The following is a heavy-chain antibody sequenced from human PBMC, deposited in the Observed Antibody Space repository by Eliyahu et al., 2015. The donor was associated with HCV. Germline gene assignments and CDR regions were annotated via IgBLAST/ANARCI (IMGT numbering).Heavy chain of an antibody. Sequence: QLQLQESGPGLVKPSETLSLTCTVSSGSVNNNDYYWAWIRQTPGKGLEWIGTIYYNGNTYYNPSLKSRINMSVDTSKNQFSLKLNSVTAADTAVYYCARLLPQYTSGWYPSGRFDPWGQGTLVTVSS. CDR1: SGSVNNNDYY. D-gene: IGHD6-19*01. V-gene: IGHV4-39*01. CDR2: IYYNGNT. CDR3: ARLLPQYTSGWYPSGRFDP. J-gene: IGHJ5*02.